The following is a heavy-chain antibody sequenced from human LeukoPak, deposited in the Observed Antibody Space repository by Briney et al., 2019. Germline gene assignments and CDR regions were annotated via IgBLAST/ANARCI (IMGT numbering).Heavy chain of an antibody. CDR3: ARLTIFGVVIIEGSWFDP. V-gene: IGHV4-39*01. CDR1: GGSISSSSYY. J-gene: IGHJ5*02. D-gene: IGHD3-3*01. Sequence: NSSETLSLTCTVSGGSISSSSYYWGWIRQPPGKGLESIGSIYYSGSTYYNPSLKGRVTISVDTSKNQFSLKLSSVTAADTAVYYCARLTIFGVVIIEGSWFDPWGQGTLVTVSS. CDR2: IYYSGST.